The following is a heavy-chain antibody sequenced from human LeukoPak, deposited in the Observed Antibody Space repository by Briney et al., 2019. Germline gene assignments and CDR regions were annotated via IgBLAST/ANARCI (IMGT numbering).Heavy chain of an antibody. D-gene: IGHD6-13*01. J-gene: IGHJ5*02. V-gene: IGHV1-2*02. CDR2: INPNSGGT. Sequence: GASVKVSCKASGYTFTGYYMHWVRQAPGQGLKWMGWINPNSGGTNYAQKFQGRVTMTRDTSISTAYMELSRLRSDDTAVYYCARGIFPGIAAAGFDPWGQGTLVTVSS. CDR3: ARGIFPGIAAAGFDP. CDR1: GYTFTGYY.